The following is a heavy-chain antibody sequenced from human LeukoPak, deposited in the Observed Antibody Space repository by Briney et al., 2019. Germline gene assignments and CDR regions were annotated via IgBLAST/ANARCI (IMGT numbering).Heavy chain of an antibody. J-gene: IGHJ4*02. Sequence: PGGSLRLSCAASGFPFNTYAMSWVRQAPGQGPEWVSTISGSGSNIHQADSVKGRFTISRDNSRSTLYLQMNSLRVEDTAVYYCAKDAGPQQLVFFDSWGQGTLVTVSS. V-gene: IGHV3-23*01. D-gene: IGHD6-6*01. CDR2: ISGSGSNI. CDR1: GFPFNTYA. CDR3: AKDAGPQQLVFFDS.